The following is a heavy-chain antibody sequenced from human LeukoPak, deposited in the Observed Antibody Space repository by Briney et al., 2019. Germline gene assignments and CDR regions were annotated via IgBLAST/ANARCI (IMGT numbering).Heavy chain of an antibody. CDR1: GYTFTDIY. CDR2: INPNSGGT. D-gene: IGHD6-13*01. Sequence: GASVKVSCKASGYTFTDIYIHWVRQAPGQGLEWMGWINPNSGGTKSAQKFQDRVTMTRDTSISTAYMELSRLRSDDTAVYYCASESIAAAENAFDIWGQGTMVTVSS. CDR3: ASESIAAAENAFDI. J-gene: IGHJ3*02. V-gene: IGHV1-2*02.